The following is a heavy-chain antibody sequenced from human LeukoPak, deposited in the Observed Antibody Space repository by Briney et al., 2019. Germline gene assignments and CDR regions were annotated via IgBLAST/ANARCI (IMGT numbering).Heavy chain of an antibody. CDR2: VSSGFHA. D-gene: IGHD5-12*01. CDR3: VREARGYHYTYFDY. Sequence: GGSLRLSCTASGFTLGSHDMHWVRQIPGQGPEWVAAVSSGFHAFFADSVQGRFTVPREDARNSLYLQMNSLGAGDTAVYYCVREARGYHYTYFDYWGQGTLVTVSS. CDR1: GFTLGSHD. J-gene: IGHJ4*02. V-gene: IGHV3-13*01.